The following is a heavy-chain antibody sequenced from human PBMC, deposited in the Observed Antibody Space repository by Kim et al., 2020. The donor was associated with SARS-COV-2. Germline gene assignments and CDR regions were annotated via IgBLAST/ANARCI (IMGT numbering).Heavy chain of an antibody. D-gene: IGHD3-10*01. J-gene: IGHJ5*02. V-gene: IGHV1-3*01. CDR2: INAGNGNT. CDR3: ARVPARPRNIWFRESGDDNWFDP. CDR1: GYTFTSYA. Sequence: ASVKVSCKASGYTFTSYAMHWVRQAPGQRLEWMGWINAGNGNTKYSQKFQGRVTITRDTSASTAYMELSSLRSEDTAVYYCARVPARPRNIWFRESGDDNWFDPWGQGTLVTVSS.